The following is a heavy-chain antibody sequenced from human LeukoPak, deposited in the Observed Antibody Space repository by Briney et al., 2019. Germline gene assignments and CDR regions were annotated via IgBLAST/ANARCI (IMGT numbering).Heavy chain of an antibody. CDR1: GYSISSGYY. Sequence: PSETLSLTCAVSGYSISSGYYWGWIRQPLGKGLEWIGSIYHSGSTYYNPSLKSRVTISVDTSKNQFSLKLSSVTAADTAVYYCYFGGSSTIWGQGTLVTVFS. CDR2: IYHSGST. CDR3: YFGGSSTI. J-gene: IGHJ4*02. D-gene: IGHD3-16*01. V-gene: IGHV4-38-2*01.